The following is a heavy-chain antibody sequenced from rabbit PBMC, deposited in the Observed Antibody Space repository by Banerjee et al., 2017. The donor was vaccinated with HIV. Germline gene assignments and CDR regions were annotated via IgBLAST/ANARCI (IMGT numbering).Heavy chain of an antibody. D-gene: IGHD4-1*01. CDR3: ARDLAGVIGWNFNL. CDR1: GSDISSNA. CDR2: INTISGDT. V-gene: IGHV1S45*01. J-gene: IGHJ4*01. Sequence: VQPEGSLTLTCKASGSDISSNAMCWVRQAPGKGLEWIACINTISGDTVYATWAKGRFTISKASWTTVTLQMTSLTAADTASYFCARDLAGVIGWNFNLWGQGTLVTVS.